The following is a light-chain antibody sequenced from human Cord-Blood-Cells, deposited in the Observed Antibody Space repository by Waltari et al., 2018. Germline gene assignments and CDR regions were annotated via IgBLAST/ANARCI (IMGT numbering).Light chain of an antibody. CDR3: QQYYSTPRT. CDR2: WAS. J-gene: IGKJ3*01. CDR1: QSVLYSSNNKNY. Sequence: CKSSQSVLYSSNNKNYLAWYQQKPGQPPKLLIYWASTRESGVPDRFSGSGSGTDFTLTISSLQAEDVAVYYCQQYYSTPRTFGPGTKVDIK. V-gene: IGKV4-1*01.